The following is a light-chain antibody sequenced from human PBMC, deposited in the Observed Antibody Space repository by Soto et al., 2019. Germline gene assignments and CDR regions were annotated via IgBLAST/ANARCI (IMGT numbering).Light chain of an antibody. CDR1: SGYSNDE. CDR3: GADHGSGSNFAVV. J-gene: IGLJ2*01. Sequence: QSVLTQPPSASASLGASVTLTCTLSSGYSNDEVDWYQQRPGKGPRFVMRVGAGGIVGSKGDGIPDRFSVLASAPNRSLTIKNIQEEDESDYHCGADHGSGSNFAVVFGGGTKLTVL. V-gene: IGLV9-49*01. CDR2: VGAGGIVG.